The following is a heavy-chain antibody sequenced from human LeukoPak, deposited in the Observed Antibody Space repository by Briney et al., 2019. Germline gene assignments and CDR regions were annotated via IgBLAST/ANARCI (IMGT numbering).Heavy chain of an antibody. CDR3: AKTTYYYDSSDVDY. Sequence: TGGSLSPSCAASGFTFSSYGMHWVRQAPGKGLEWVAFIRYDGSNNYYADSVKGRFTISRDNSKNTLYLQMNSLRAEDTAVYYCAKTTYYYDSSDVDYWGQGTLVTVSS. D-gene: IGHD3-22*01. V-gene: IGHV3-30*02. CDR1: GFTFSSYG. J-gene: IGHJ4*02. CDR2: IRYDGSNN.